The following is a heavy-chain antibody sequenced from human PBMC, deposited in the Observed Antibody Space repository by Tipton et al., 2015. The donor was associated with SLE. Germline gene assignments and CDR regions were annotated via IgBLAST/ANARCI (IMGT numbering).Heavy chain of an antibody. CDR1: GGAISPFY. D-gene: IGHD6-19*01. CDR3: ARRGWVDAFGI. J-gene: IGHJ3*02. V-gene: IGHV4-4*07. CDR2: IYSSGRT. Sequence: TLSLTCTVSGGAISPFYWSWIRQSAGQGLEWIGRIYSSGRTNYNPSLKGRVTMPVDTSRKQFSLKLTSVTAADTAVYYCARRGWVDAFGILGQGAMVIVSS.